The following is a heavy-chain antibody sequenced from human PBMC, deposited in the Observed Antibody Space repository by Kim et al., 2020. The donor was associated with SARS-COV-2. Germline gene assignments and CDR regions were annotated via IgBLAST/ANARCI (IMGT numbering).Heavy chain of an antibody. V-gene: IGHV4-34*04. D-gene: IGHD3-9*01. J-gene: IGHJ5*02. Sequence: NPSLKSRATISVDTSKNQFSLKLSSVTAADTAVYYCARRRGIFFNWFDPWGQGTLVTVSS. CDR3: ARRRGIFFNWFDP.